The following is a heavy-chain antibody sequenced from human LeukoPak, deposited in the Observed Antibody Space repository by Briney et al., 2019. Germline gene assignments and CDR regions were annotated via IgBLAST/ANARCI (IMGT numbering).Heavy chain of an antibody. CDR2: IKHDGSEK. D-gene: IGHD3-3*01. Sequence: GGSLRLSCAASGFTFSSYWMSWVRQAPGKGLEWVANIKHDGSEKYYVDSVKGRFTISRDNDKNSLYLQMYSLRAEDTAVYYCARDSYYDFWSGYPPFEYWGQGTLVTVSS. V-gene: IGHV3-7*01. CDR1: GFTFSSYW. CDR3: ARDSYYDFWSGYPPFEY. J-gene: IGHJ4*02.